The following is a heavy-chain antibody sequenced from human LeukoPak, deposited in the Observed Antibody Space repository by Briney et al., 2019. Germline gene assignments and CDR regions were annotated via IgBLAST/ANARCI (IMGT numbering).Heavy chain of an antibody. CDR2: ISGSGANT. V-gene: IGHV3-23*01. Sequence: GSLRLSCAASEFTFDSYAMNWVRQAPGKGLEWVSAISGSGANTYYANSVKGRFTISRDNSKSTLFLQMDSPRAEDTAIYYCAKTSVSSGWPELFDFWGQGTLVTVSS. CDR3: AKTSVSSGWPELFDF. J-gene: IGHJ4*02. CDR1: EFTFDSYA. D-gene: IGHD6-19*01.